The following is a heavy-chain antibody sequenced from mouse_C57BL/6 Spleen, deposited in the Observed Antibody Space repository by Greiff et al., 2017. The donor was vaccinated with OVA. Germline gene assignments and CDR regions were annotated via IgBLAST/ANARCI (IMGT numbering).Heavy chain of an antibody. CDR2: LSSGSSTI. Sequence: EVKLLESGGGLVKPGGSLKLSCAASGFTFTDYGMHWVRQAPEQGLEWVAYLSSGSSTINYADTVKGRFTISRDNAKNTLFLQRTSLRSEDTAMYYSARLGIIWYYDVWGTGTTVTVSS. V-gene: IGHV5-17*01. J-gene: IGHJ1*03. D-gene: IGHD4-1*01. CDR3: ARLGIIWYYDV. CDR1: GFTFTDYG.